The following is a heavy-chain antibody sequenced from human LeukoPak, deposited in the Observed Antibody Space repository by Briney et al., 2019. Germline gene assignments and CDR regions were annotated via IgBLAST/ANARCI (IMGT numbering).Heavy chain of an antibody. Sequence: PGRSLRLSCAASGFTFSIYTIHWVRQAPGKGLEWVALISYDGSNKYYADSVKGRFTISRDNAKNTMNLQMNSLRAEDTAVYYCAVGYSSGWDYFDYWGQGTLVTVSS. CDR3: AVGYSSGWDYFDY. CDR1: GFTFSIYT. V-gene: IGHV3-30*04. J-gene: IGHJ4*02. CDR2: ISYDGSNK. D-gene: IGHD6-19*01.